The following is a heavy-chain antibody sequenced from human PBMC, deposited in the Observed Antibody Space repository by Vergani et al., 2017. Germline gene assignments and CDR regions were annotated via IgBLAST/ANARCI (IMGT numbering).Heavy chain of an antibody. Sequence: VQLVESGAEVKKPGASVKVSCKASGYTFSSYYVHWVRQAPGQGLEWMGRINPSGGGTTYAQKFQGRVTMTRDTSTRTVYMELSSLRSDDTAVYYCARARITVVSAWYFDLWGRGTLVTVSS. D-gene: IGHD3-10*01. CDR3: ARARITVVSAWYFDL. CDR1: GYTFSSYY. J-gene: IGHJ2*01. V-gene: IGHV1-46*01. CDR2: INPSGGGT.